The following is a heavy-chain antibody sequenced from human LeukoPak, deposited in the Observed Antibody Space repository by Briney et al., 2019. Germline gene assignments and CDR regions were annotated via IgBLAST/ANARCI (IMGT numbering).Heavy chain of an antibody. CDR1: GFTSSSYG. CDR3: ARTYSSSPNYYYGMDV. D-gene: IGHD6-13*01. V-gene: IGHV3-33*01. Sequence: GGSLRLSCAASGFTSSSYGIHWVRQAPGKGLEWVAVIWYDGSNKYYADSVKDRFTISRDNSKNTLYLQMNSLRAEDTAVYYCARTYSSSPNYYYGMDVWGQGTTVTVSS. J-gene: IGHJ6*02. CDR2: IWYDGSNK.